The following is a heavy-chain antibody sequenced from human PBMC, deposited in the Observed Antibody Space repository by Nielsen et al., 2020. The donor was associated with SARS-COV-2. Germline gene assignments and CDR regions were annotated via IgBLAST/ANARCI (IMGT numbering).Heavy chain of an antibody. D-gene: IGHD3-16*01. CDR2: IWYDGSNK. J-gene: IGHJ3*02. CDR3: ARDSDGGGAFDI. CDR1: GFTFSSYG. V-gene: IGHV3-33*01. Sequence: GRSLRLSCAASGFTFSSYGMHWVRQAPGKGLEWVAVIWYDGSNKYYADSVKGRFTISRDNSKNTLYLQMNSLRAEDTAVYYCARDSDGGGAFDIWGQGTMVTVSS.